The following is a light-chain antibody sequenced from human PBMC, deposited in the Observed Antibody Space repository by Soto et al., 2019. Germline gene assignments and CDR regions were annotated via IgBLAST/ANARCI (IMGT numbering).Light chain of an antibody. CDR3: QSYDASHQV. CDR1: SGRIASNY. J-gene: IGLJ3*02. V-gene: IGLV6-57*04. CDR2: EDN. Sequence: NFMLTQPHSVSESPGKTVTISCTRSSGRIASNYVQWYQQRPGSAPTTVIYEDNQRPSAVPDRFSGSIDRSSNSASLTISGLKTEDEADYYCQSYDASHQVFGGGTKLTVL.